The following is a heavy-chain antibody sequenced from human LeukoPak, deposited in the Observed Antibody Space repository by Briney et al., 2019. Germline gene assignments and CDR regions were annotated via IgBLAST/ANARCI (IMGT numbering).Heavy chain of an antibody. CDR2: FDPEDGET. D-gene: IGHD3-10*01. J-gene: IGHJ4*02. CDR3: ARGVINSGFGELLDY. Sequence: GASVKVSCKASGGTFSSYAISWVRQAPGQGLEWMGGFDPEDGETIYAQKFQGRVTITRDTSASTAYMELSSLRSEDTAVYYCARGVINSGFGELLDYWGQGTLVTVSS. CDR1: GGTFSSYA. V-gene: IGHV1-69*10.